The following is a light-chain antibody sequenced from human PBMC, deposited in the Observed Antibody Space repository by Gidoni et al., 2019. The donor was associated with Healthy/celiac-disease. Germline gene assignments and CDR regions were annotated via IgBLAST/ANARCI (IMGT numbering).Light chain of an antibody. CDR3: QQYGSSSWT. V-gene: IGKV3-20*01. Sequence: EIVLTQSPGTLSLSPGASQSVSSSYLAWYQQKPGQAPRLLIYGASSRATGIPDRFSGSGSGTDFTLTISRLEPEDFAVYYCQQYGSSSWTFGQXTKVEIK. J-gene: IGKJ1*01. CDR2: GAS. CDR1: QSVSSSY.